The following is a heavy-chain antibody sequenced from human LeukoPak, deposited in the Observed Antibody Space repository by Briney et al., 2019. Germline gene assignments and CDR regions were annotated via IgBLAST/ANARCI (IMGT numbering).Heavy chain of an antibody. V-gene: IGHV1-2*02. CDR3: ARYFSEKNYFDF. CDR2: MNPNSGGT. CDR1: GYIFTGYY. J-gene: IGHJ3*01. D-gene: IGHD2/OR15-2a*01. Sequence: GASVKVSCKASGYIFTGYYMHWVRQAPGQGLEWMGWMNPNSGGTNYAQKFQGRVTTTRDTSISTAYMELSSLRSDDTALYYCARYFSEKNYFDFWGQGTMVTVSS.